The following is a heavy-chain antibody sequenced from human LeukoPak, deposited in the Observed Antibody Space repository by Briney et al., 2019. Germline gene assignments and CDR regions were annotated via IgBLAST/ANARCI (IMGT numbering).Heavy chain of an antibody. J-gene: IGHJ4*02. CDR3: ARDHWGSLDY. D-gene: IGHD7-27*01. CDR1: GGSISGSNYY. V-gene: IGHV4-39*07. CDR2: IYYSGST. Sequence: PSETLSLTCTVSGGSISGSNYYWGWIRQPPGKGLEWIGSIYYSGSTYYNPSLKSRVTISVDTPKNQFSLQLSSVTAADTAVYYCARDHWGSLDYWGQGILVTVSS.